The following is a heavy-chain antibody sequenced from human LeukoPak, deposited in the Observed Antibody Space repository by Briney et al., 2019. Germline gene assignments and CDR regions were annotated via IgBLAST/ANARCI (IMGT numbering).Heavy chain of an antibody. CDR2: ISAYNGNT. Sequence: ASVKVSFKASGYTFTSYGISWVRQAPGQGLEWMGWISAYNGNTNYAQKLQGRVTMTTDTSTSTAYMELRSLRSDDTAVYYCARETDPLDYYYCGMDVWGQGTTVTVSS. CDR1: GYTFTSYG. V-gene: IGHV1-18*01. J-gene: IGHJ6*02. CDR3: ARETDPLDYYYCGMDV.